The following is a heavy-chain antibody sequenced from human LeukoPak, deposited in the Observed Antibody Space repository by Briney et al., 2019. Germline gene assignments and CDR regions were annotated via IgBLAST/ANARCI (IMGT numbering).Heavy chain of an antibody. Sequence: SETLSLTCTVSGGSISSGSYYWSWIRQPAGKGLEWIGRIYTSGSTNYNPSLKSRVTISVDTSKNQFSLKLSSVTAADTAVYYCARNKYGSGTSPYYYYMDVWGRGTTVTFSS. V-gene: IGHV4-61*02. CDR3: ARNKYGSGTSPYYYYMDV. J-gene: IGHJ6*03. D-gene: IGHD3-10*01. CDR1: GGSISSGSYY. CDR2: IYTSGST.